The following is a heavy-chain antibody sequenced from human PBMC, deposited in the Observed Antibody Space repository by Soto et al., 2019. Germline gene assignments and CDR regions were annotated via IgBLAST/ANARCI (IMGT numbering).Heavy chain of an antibody. CDR3: ASTAPQDVLMVYASLDY. CDR2: MNPNSGNT. D-gene: IGHD2-8*01. Sequence: QVQLVQSGAEVKKPGASVKVSCKASGYTFTSYDINWVRQATGQGLEWMGWMNPNSGNTGYAQKFQGRVTMTRNTSISTAYMELSSLRSEDTTVYYCASTAPQDVLMVYASLDYWGQGTLVTVSS. CDR1: GYTFTSYD. V-gene: IGHV1-8*01. J-gene: IGHJ4*02.